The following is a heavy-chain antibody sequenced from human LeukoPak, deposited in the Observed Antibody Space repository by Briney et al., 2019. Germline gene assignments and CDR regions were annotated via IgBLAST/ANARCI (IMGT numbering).Heavy chain of an antibody. CDR1: GFTFSNYG. J-gene: IGHJ4*02. D-gene: IGHD3-3*01. CDR2: IWYDGSKE. V-gene: IGHV3-30*02. CDR3: VKEYHSRGFGAYFDY. Sequence: PGGSLRLSCAASGFTFSNYGMHWVRQAPGKGLEWVALIWYDGSKEYYADSVKGRFTISRDNSINTVDLQMNSLRAEDTAVYYCVKEYHSRGFGAYFDYWGQGTLVTVSS.